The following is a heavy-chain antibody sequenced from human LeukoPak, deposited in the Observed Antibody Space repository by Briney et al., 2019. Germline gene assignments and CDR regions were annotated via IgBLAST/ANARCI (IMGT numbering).Heavy chain of an antibody. V-gene: IGHV1-2*02. CDR3: ARKVGATNFDY. Sequence: ASVKVSCKASGYTFTCYYMHWVRQAPGQGLEWMGWINPNSGGTNYAQKFQGRVTMTRDTSISTAYMELSRLRSDDMAVYYCARKVGATNFDYWGQGTLVTVSS. D-gene: IGHD1-26*01. J-gene: IGHJ4*02. CDR2: INPNSGGT. CDR1: GYTFTCYY.